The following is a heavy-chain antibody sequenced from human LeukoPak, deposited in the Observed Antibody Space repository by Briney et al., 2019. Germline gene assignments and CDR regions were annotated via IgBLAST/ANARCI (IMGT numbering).Heavy chain of an antibody. D-gene: IGHD6-13*01. CDR2: IYHSGST. J-gene: IGHJ4*02. Sequence: SETLSLTCAVSGGSISSGGFSWSWIRQPPGKGLEWIGYIYHSGSTYYNPPLKSRVTISVDRSKNQFSLKLSSVTAADTAVYYCASSLSSSWYKGFDYWGQGTLVTASS. CDR1: GGSISSGGFS. V-gene: IGHV4-30-2*01. CDR3: ASSLSSSWYKGFDY.